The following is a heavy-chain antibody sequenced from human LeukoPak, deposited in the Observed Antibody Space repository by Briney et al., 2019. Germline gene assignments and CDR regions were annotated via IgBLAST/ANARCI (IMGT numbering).Heavy chain of an antibody. Sequence: GGSLRLSCAASGFTFSSYSMNWVRQAPGKGLEWVSSSSSSSYIYYADSVKGRFTISRDNAKNSLYLQMNSLRAEDTAVYYCASEDSSGWYYFDYWGQGTLVTVSS. CDR2: SSSSSYI. CDR3: ASEDSSGWYYFDY. D-gene: IGHD6-19*01. CDR1: GFTFSSYS. J-gene: IGHJ4*02. V-gene: IGHV3-21*01.